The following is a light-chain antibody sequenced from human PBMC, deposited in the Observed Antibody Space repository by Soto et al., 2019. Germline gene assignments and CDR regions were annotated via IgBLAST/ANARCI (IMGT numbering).Light chain of an antibody. V-gene: IGKV3-20*01. J-gene: IGKJ1*01. Sequence: EIVLAQSPGTLSLSPGDRATLSCRASQSVSRSYLGWYQQKPGRAPRLLIYGASSRATGTPDRFSDSGSGTDFTLTISRLEPEDFAVYYCQHYGRTPWTFGQGTKVDIK. CDR2: GAS. CDR1: QSVSRSY. CDR3: QHYGRTPWT.